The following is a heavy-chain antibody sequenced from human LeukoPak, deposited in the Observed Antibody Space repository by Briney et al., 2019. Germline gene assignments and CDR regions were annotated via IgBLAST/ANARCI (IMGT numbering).Heavy chain of an antibody. CDR2: SHHSGAT. CDR3: ARSSGHSYGDFDY. CDR1: GVSITSNY. V-gene: IGHV4-59*01. J-gene: IGHJ4*02. D-gene: IGHD5-18*01. Sequence: SETLSLTCSVSGVSITSNYWSWIRQPPGKGLEWLGYSHHSGATSYNPSLKSRSTMSLDTSNNQYSLKLSSVTAADTAVYYCARSSGHSYGDFDYWGQGNLVTVSS.